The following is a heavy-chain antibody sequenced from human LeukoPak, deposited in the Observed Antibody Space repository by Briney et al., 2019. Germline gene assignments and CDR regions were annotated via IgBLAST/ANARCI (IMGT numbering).Heavy chain of an antibody. Sequence: GGSLRLSCAASGFTVSSNYMSWVRQAPGKGLEWVSVIYSGGSTYYADSVKGRFTISRDNSKNTLYLQMNSLRAEDTAVYYCARESPRIAAAGRHWFDPWGQGTLATVSS. CDR2: IYSGGST. J-gene: IGHJ5*02. CDR3: ARESPRIAAAGRHWFDP. V-gene: IGHV3-66*01. CDR1: GFTVSSNY. D-gene: IGHD6-13*01.